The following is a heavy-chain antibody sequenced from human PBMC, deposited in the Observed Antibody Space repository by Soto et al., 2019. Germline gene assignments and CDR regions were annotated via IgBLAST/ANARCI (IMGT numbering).Heavy chain of an antibody. CDR1: GYTFTSYY. Sequence: SVKVSCKASGYTFTSYYIHWVRQAPVQGLEWMGIINPSGGSTSYAQKFQGRVTMTRDTYTSTVYMELSSLRSEDTAVYYCARDREGGSWYLVGAAWGATPNGMDVW. CDR3: ARDREGGSWYLVGAAWGATPNGMDV. V-gene: IGHV1-46*01. D-gene: IGHD6-13*01. J-gene: IGHJ6*03. CDR2: INPSGGST.